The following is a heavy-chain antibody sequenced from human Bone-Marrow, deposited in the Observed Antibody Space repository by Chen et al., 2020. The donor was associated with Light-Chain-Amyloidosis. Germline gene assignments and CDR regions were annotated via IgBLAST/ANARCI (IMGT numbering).Heavy chain of an antibody. Sequence: EVQLEQSGPEVKKPGESLKISCKGSGYTFPNYWIGWVRQMPGKGLEWMGVIYPDDSEARYSPSFEGQVTISADKSLTTAYLQWRSLKASDTAMYYCARRRDGYNFDYWGQGTLVTVSS. V-gene: IGHV5-51*01. CDR2: IYPDDSEA. J-gene: IGHJ4*02. CDR3: ARRRDGYNFDY. D-gene: IGHD5-12*01. CDR1: GYTFPNYW.